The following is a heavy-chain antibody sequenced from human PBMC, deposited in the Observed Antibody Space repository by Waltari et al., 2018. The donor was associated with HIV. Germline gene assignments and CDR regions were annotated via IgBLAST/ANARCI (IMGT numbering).Heavy chain of an antibody. CDR1: GFTFSSYS. D-gene: IGHD1-26*01. V-gene: IGHV3-48*01. CDR3: ARDYSGTYADLDY. J-gene: IGHJ4*02. Sequence: EVQLVESGGGFVQPGGSLRLSCAASGFTFSSYSMNWCCQAPGRGLEWVSYISSSGSTKYYAYSVWGRFTISRDNAKNALYLQLNSLGAEDTAVYYGARDYSGTYADLDYWGQGTLVTVSS. CDR2: ISSSGSTK.